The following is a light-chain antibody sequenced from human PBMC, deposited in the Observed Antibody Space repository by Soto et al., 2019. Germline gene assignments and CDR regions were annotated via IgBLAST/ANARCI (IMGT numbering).Light chain of an antibody. CDR2: DES. J-gene: IGLJ2*01. CDR1: NLGLKS. V-gene: IGLV3-21*02. CDR3: QVWDRSSDVV. Sequence: SYVLTQPPSVSVAPGQTARITCGGDNLGLKSVHWHQQKPGQAPVLVVYDESDRPSGIPERFSGSNSGNTATLIINRVEAGDEADYYCQVWDRSSDVVFGGGTQLTVL.